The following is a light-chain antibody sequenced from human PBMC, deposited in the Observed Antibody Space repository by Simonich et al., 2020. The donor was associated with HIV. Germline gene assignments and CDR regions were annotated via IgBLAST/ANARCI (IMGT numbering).Light chain of an antibody. CDR1: QRVCSSY. V-gene: IGKV3-20*01. CDR2: GAS. Sequence: EIVMTQSPGTLSLSPGERATLSCRASQRVCSSYLAWYHQKPGQAPRLLIYGASSRATGIPDRFSGSGSGTDFTLTISRLEPEDFAVYYCQQYGSSPRTFGQGTKVEIK. J-gene: IGKJ1*01. CDR3: QQYGSSPRT.